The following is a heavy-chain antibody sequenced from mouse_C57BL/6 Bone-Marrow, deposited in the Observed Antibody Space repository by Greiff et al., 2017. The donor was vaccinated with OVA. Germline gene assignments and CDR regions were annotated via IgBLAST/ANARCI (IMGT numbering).Heavy chain of an antibody. V-gene: IGHV1-5*01. Sequence: VQLQQSGTVLARPGASVKMSCKTSGYTFTSYWMHWVKQRPGQGLEWIGAIYPGNSDTSYNQKFKGKAKLTAATSASTAYVELSSLTNEDSAVYYCTPTGTDYWGQGTTLTVSS. CDR2: IYPGNSDT. J-gene: IGHJ2*01. CDR1: GYTFTSYW. CDR3: TPTGTDY. D-gene: IGHD4-1*02.